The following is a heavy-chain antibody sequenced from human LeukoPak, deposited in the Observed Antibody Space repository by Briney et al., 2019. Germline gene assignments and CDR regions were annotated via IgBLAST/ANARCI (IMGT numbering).Heavy chain of an antibody. J-gene: IGHJ4*02. D-gene: IGHD3-22*01. Sequence: PSETLSLTCTVSGGSISSYYWGWIRQPPGKGLEWIGYISYTGRTNSNPSLKSRVTISVDTSKNQFSLKLSSVTAADTAVYYCARHDSSGLNYWGQGTLVTVSS. V-gene: IGHV4-59*01. CDR2: ISYTGRT. CDR1: GGSISSYY. CDR3: ARHDSSGLNY.